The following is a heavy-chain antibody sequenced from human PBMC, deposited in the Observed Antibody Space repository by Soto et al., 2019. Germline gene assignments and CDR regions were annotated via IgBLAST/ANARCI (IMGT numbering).Heavy chain of an antibody. D-gene: IGHD3-10*01. J-gene: IGHJ4*02. CDR3: ATSYGSGSRAFDY. CDR2: FNPILSMS. V-gene: IGHV1-69*02. Sequence: QVQLVQSGAEVKKPGSSVKVSCKASGDTFNFYSINWVRQAPGLGLEWVGRFNPILSMSNSAQKFQGRVTLTADKSASTAYMVLSILRSDDTAMYYCATSYGSGSRAFDYWGQGALVTVSS. CDR1: GDTFNFYS.